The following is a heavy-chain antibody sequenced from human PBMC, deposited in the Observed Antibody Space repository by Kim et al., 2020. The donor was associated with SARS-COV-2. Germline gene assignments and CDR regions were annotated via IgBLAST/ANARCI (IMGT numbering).Heavy chain of an antibody. V-gene: IGHV1-8*01. CDR2: MNPNSGDT. CDR1: GYTFTNFD. J-gene: IGHJ4*02. D-gene: IGHD4-17*01. CDR3: ARGKRVTTY. Sequence: ASVKVSCKASGYTFTNFDINWVRQAAGQGLEWMGWMNPNSGDTGYAQKFQGRVSMTRNTSISTAYLDLSSLRSDDTAVYYCARGKRVTTYWGQGTLVTVS.